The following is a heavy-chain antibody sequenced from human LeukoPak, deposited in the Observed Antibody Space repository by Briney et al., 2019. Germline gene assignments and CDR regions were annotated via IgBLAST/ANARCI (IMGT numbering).Heavy chain of an antibody. V-gene: IGHV3-9*01. J-gene: IGHJ4*02. CDR2: ISWNSGSI. D-gene: IGHD4-17*01. CDR3: ARGYGVVFYFDY. CDR1: GFTFDDYA. Sequence: PGRSLRLSCAASGFTFDDYAMHWVRQAPGKGLEWVSGISWNSGSIGYADSVKGRFTISRDNAKNSLYLQMSSLRAEDTALYYCARGYGVVFYFDYWGQGTLVTVSS.